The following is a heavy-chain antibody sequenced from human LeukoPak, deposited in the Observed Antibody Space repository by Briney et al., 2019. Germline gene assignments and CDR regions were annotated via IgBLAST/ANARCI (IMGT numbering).Heavy chain of an antibody. D-gene: IGHD3-9*01. CDR3: AKDRRDVRGFDWLSYPLDY. J-gene: IGHJ4*02. CDR2: VGGSDDTT. CDR1: GFTVADYV. Sequence: GGSLRLSCSASGFTVADYVMNWVRQTPGGGLQWVATVGGSDDTTYYTDSVRGRFAISRDNFKNTVSLQMNSLRVEDTAVYYCAKDRRDVRGFDWLSYPLDYWGQGTLVTVSS. V-gene: IGHV3-23*01.